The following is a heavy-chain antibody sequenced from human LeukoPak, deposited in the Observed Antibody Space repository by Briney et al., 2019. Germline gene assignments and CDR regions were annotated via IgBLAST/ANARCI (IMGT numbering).Heavy chain of an antibody. CDR2: IYSGGST. CDR1: GFTVSSNY. CDR3: AKDEVLLWFGELFNFDY. V-gene: IGHV3-66*01. D-gene: IGHD3-10*01. J-gene: IGHJ4*02. Sequence: GGSLRLSCAASGFTVSSNYMSWVRQAPGKGLEWVSVIYSGGSTYYADSVKGRFTISRDNSKNTLYLQMNSLRAEDTAVYYCAKDEVLLWFGELFNFDYWGQGTLVTVSS.